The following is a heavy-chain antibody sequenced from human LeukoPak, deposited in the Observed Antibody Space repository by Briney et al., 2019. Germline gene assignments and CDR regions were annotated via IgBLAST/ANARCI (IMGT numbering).Heavy chain of an antibody. CDR3: ASDLTGYSDY. D-gene: IGHD1-14*01. V-gene: IGHV3-74*01. CDR1: GFTFSNYW. J-gene: IGHJ4*02. CDR2: INTDGSIT. Sequence: GGSLRLSCAASGFTFSNYWIHWVRQAPGKGLVWVSRINTDGSITSYADSVKGRFTISRDNAKSTLYLQMNSLRAEDTAVYYCASDLTGYSDYWGQGTLVAVPS.